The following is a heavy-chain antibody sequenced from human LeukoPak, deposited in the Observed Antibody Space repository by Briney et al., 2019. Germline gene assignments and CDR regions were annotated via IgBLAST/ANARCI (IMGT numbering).Heavy chain of an antibody. Sequence: GGSLRLSCAASGFTFSSYGMHWVRQAPGKGLEWVSAISGSGGSTYYADSVKGRFTISRDNSKNTLYLQMNSLRAEDTAVYYCANYYGSGSPVDYWGQGTLVTVSS. J-gene: IGHJ4*02. V-gene: IGHV3-23*01. CDR3: ANYYGSGSPVDY. CDR2: ISGSGGST. CDR1: GFTFSSYG. D-gene: IGHD3-10*01.